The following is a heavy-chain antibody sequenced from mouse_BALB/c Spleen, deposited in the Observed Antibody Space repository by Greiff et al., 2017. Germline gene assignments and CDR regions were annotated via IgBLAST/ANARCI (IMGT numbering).Heavy chain of an antibody. CDR2: ISSGGSYT. J-gene: IGHJ4*01. CDR3: ARDYYDYDDAVYYYAMDY. Sequence: EVKLVESGGGLVKPGGSLKLSCAASGFTFSSYAMSWVRQSPEKRLEWVAEISSGGSYTYYPDTVTGRFTISRDNAKNTLYLEMSSLRSEDTAMYYCARDYYDYDDAVYYYAMDYWGQGTSVTVSS. V-gene: IGHV5-9-4*01. CDR1: GFTFSSYA. D-gene: IGHD2-4*01.